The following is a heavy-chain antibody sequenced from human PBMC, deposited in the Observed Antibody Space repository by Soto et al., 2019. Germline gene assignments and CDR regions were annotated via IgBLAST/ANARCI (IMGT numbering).Heavy chain of an antibody. CDR2: ISTYNGNT. J-gene: IGHJ6*02. CDR3: ARVGHCTSASCRYHYYYGMDV. CDR1: GYTFTNFG. D-gene: IGHD2-2*01. V-gene: IGHV1-18*01. Sequence: ASVKVSCKASGYTFTNFGISWVRQAPGQGLEWLGWISTYNGNTNYAQKVQGRVTMTTDTSTSTAYMELRGLRFDDTAVYYCARVGHCTSASCRYHYYYGMDVWGQ.